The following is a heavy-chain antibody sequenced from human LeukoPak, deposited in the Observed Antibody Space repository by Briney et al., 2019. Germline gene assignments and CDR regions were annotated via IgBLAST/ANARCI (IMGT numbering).Heavy chain of an antibody. D-gene: IGHD2-2*01. Sequence: PGRSLRLSCAASGFSFSGYGMHWVRQAPGKGLEWVAVISYDGSNKYYADSVKGRFTISRDNSKNTLYLQMNSLRAEDTAVYYCARGQLPGVWGQGTLVTVSS. CDR1: GFSFSGYG. J-gene: IGHJ4*02. V-gene: IGHV3-30*19. CDR3: ARGQLPGV. CDR2: ISYDGSNK.